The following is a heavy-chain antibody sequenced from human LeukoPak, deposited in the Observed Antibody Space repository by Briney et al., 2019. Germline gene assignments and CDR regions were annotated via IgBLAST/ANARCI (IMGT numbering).Heavy chain of an antibody. V-gene: IGHV4-34*01. CDR3: ARGIRVYNWNYGDYFDY. D-gene: IGHD1-7*01. J-gene: IGHJ4*02. Sequence: TSETLSLTCAVYGGSFSGYYWRWIRQPPGKGLEWIGEINHSGSTNYNPSLKSRVTISVDTSKNRFSLKLSSVTAADTAVYYCARGIRVYNWNYGDYFDYWGQGTLVTVSS. CDR2: INHSGST. CDR1: GGSFSGYY.